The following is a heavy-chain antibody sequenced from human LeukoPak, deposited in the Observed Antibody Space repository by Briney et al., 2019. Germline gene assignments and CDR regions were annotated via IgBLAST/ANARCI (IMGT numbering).Heavy chain of an antibody. Sequence: SVKVSCKASGYTFTSYGISWVRQAPGQGLEWMGGIVPMFNTTNYAQKFQGRVTITADESTSTAYMELSSLRSDDTAVYYCASPPSGDGGSFEYWGQGTLVTVSS. D-gene: IGHD3-10*01. CDR2: IVPMFNTT. CDR3: ASPPSGDGGSFEY. V-gene: IGHV1-69*13. J-gene: IGHJ4*02. CDR1: GYTFTSYG.